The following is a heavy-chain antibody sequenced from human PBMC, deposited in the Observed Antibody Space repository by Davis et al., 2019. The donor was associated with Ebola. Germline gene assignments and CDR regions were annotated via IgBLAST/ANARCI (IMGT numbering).Heavy chain of an antibody. CDR2: VTSSGGGT. Sequence: PGGSLRLSCAASGFIFSSYAMTWARQAPGKGLERVSAVTSSGGGTYYADSVKGRFTISRDNSKNTLYLQMNSLRVEDTAVYYCAKGGSGWPSDYSYGMGVWGKGTTVTVSS. CDR3: AKGGSGWPSDYSYGMGV. V-gene: IGHV3-23*01. D-gene: IGHD6-19*01. J-gene: IGHJ6*04. CDR1: GFIFSSYA.